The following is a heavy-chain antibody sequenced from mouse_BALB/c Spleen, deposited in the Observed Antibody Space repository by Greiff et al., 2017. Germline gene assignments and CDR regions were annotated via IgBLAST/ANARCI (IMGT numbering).Heavy chain of an antibody. Sequence: QVQLQQSGAELMKPGASVKISCKATGYTFSSYWIEWVKQRPGHGLEWIGEILPGSGSTNYNEKFKGKATFTADTSSNTAYMQLSSLTSEDSAVYYCARGINWGYFDYWGQGTTLTVSS. CDR2: ILPGSGST. D-gene: IGHD4-1*01. J-gene: IGHJ2*01. CDR3: ARGINWGYFDY. V-gene: IGHV1-9*01. CDR1: GYTFSSYW.